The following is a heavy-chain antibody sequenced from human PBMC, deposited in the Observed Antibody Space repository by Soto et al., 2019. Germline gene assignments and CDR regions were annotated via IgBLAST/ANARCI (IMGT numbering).Heavy chain of an antibody. D-gene: IGHD5-12*01. CDR1: GFTFSSFA. V-gene: IGHV3-23*01. J-gene: IGHJ5*02. CDR2: VDGSGYDT. CDR3: AKEIMAAAYATTSACDL. Sequence: ERQLLESGGGLVQPGGSLRLSCVASGFTFSSFAMGWVRQSPGTGLEWVAGVDGSGYDTSFGASVKGRFTISRDNSENTLFLHMTNLRAEDTARYYCAKEIMAAAYATTSACDLWGPGTVVTVS.